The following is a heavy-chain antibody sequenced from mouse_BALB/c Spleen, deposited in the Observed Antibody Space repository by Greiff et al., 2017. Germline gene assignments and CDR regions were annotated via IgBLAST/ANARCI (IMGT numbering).Heavy chain of an antibody. Sequence: QVQLKQSGPELVRPGVSVKISCKGSGYTFTDYAMHWVKQSHAKSLEWIGVISTYYGNTNYNQKFKGKATMTVDKSSSTAYMELARLTSEDSAIYYFASRSTMITTLAYWGQGTLVTVSA. CDR3: ASRSTMITTLAY. D-gene: IGHD2-4*01. V-gene: IGHV1-67*01. CDR2: ISTYYGNT. CDR1: GYTFTDYA. J-gene: IGHJ3*01.